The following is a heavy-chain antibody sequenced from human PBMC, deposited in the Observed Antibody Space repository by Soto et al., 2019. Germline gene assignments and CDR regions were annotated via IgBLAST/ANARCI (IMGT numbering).Heavy chain of an antibody. CDR1: GGTFSSYA. CDR3: AISVEVTAMVFVSWFDP. J-gene: IGHJ5*02. V-gene: IGHV1-69*13. CDR2: IIPIFGTA. D-gene: IGHD5-18*01. Sequence: ASVKVSCKASGGTFSSYAISWVRQAPGQGLEWMGGIIPIFGTANYAQKFQGRVTITADESTSTAYMELSSLRSEDTAVYYCAISVEVTAMVFVSWFDPWGQGTLVTVS.